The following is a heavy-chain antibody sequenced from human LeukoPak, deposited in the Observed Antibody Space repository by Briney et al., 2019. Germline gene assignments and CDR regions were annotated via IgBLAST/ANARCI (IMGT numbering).Heavy chain of an antibody. CDR2: IIPILGIA. D-gene: IGHD6-19*01. Sequence: ASVKVSCKVSGYTLTELSMHWVRQAPGKGLEWMGRIIPILGIANYAQKFQGRVTITADKSTSTAYMELSSLRSEDTAVYYCARVSSGWYRGGWFDPWGQGTLVTVSS. CDR3: ARVSSGWYRGGWFDP. J-gene: IGHJ5*02. CDR1: GYTLTELS. V-gene: IGHV1-69*04.